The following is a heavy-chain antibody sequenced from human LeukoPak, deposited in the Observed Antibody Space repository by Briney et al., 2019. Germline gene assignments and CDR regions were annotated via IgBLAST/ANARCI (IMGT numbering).Heavy chain of an antibody. CDR1: GYSISSGYY. CDR2: IHHSGST. V-gene: IGHV4-38-2*02. CDR3: AREGYDFD. D-gene: IGHD3-3*01. J-gene: IGHJ4*02. Sequence: SETLSLTCIVSGYSISSGYYWGWIRQPPGKGLEWIGNIHHSGSTYYNPSLKSRVTISVDTSKNQLSLKLSSVTAADTAVYYCAREGYDFDWGQGILVTVSS.